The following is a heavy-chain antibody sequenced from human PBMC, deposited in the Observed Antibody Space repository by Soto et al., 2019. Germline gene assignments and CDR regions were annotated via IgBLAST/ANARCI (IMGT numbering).Heavy chain of an antibody. CDR1: GYTFTGYY. J-gene: IGHJ4*02. Sequence: GASVKVSCKASGYTFTGYYMHWVRQAPGQGREWMGWSNPNSGGTNYAQKFQGRVTMTRDTSISTAYMELSRLSSDDTAVYYCARDTPGVTMVGGVPIDYWGQGTLVTVSS. CDR2: SNPNSGGT. V-gene: IGHV1-2*02. CDR3: ARDTPGVTMVGGVPIDY. D-gene: IGHD3-10*01.